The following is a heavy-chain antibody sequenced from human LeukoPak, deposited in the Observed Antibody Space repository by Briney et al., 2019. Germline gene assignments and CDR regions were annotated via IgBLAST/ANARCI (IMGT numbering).Heavy chain of an antibody. Sequence: GGSLRLSCAASGFTLSNYWMHWVRQAPGKGLVWVSSINGHGNTTKYADSVRGRFTISRDNAKNTLFLQMYSLRTDDTAVYFCSRGREYISNWNPFDFWGHGTLVTVSS. CDR3: SRGREYISNWNPFDF. V-gene: IGHV3-74*01. J-gene: IGHJ4*01. D-gene: IGHD6-13*01. CDR1: GFTLSNYW. CDR2: INGHGNTT.